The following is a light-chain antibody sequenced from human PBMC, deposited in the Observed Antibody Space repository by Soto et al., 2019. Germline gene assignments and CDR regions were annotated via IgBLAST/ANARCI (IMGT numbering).Light chain of an antibody. CDR3: QQSYSRMT. CDR1: QDISSW. J-gene: IGKJ1*01. CDR2: LAS. Sequence: DIQMTQSPSSVSASVGDRVTITCRASQDISSWLAWYQQKPGKAPKLLIYLASALQSGVPSRFSGSGSGTEFTLTISSLPPEDFATYYCQQSYSRMTFGQGTKVDIK. V-gene: IGKV1-12*01.